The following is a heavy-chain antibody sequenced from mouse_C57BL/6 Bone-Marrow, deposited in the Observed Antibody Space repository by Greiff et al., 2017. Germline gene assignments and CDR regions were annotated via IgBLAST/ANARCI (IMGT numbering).Heavy chain of an antibody. CDR2: IDPETGGT. V-gene: IGHV1-15*01. CDR1: GYTFTDYE. CDR3: TRSYYGNYVAGFAY. J-gene: IGHJ3*01. Sequence: QVQLKQSGAELVRPGASVTLSCKASGYTFTDYEMHWVKQTPVHGLEWIGAIDPETGGTAYNQKFKGKAILTADKSSSTAYMELRSLTSEDSAVYYCTRSYYGNYVAGFAYWGQGTLVTVSA. D-gene: IGHD2-1*01.